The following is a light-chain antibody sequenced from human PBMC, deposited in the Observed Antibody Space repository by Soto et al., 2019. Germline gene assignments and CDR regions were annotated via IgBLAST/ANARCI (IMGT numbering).Light chain of an antibody. CDR1: QDISSY. CDR3: QQYHTYPPLT. CDR2: AAS. V-gene: IGKV1-8*01. J-gene: IGKJ4*01. Sequence: AIRMTQSPSSFSASTGDRVTITCRASQDISSYLAWYQQKPVKAPKVLIYAASTLQSGVPSRFSGSGSGTDFTLTISCLQSEDFATYYCQQYHTYPPLTFGGGTKVEIK.